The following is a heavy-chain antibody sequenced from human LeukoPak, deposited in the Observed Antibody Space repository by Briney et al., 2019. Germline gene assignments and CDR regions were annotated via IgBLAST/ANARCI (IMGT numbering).Heavy chain of an antibody. D-gene: IGHD6-19*01. CDR3: ARSDSSGWTMRSFDY. Sequence: SETLSLTCAVYGGSFSGYYWSWIRQPPGKGLEWIREINYSGNTNYNPSLKSRVTISVDTSKNQFSLKLSSVTAADTAVYYCARSDSSGWTMRSFDYWGQGTLVTVSS. CDR2: INYSGNT. CDR1: GGSFSGYY. V-gene: IGHV4-34*01. J-gene: IGHJ4*02.